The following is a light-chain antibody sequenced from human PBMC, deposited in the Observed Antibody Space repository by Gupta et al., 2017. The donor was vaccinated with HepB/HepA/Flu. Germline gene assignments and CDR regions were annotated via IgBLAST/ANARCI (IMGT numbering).Light chain of an antibody. CDR1: SSNTGSNT. CDR3: AAWDDSLNGPV. V-gene: IGLV1-44*01. Sequence: QSVLTQPPSASGTPAQRVTISCSGSSSNTGSNTVNWYQQLPGTAPKLLIYRNDQRPSGVPDRFSGSKSGTSASLAISGLQSEDEADYYCAAWDDSLNGPVFGGGTKVTVL. CDR2: RND. J-gene: IGLJ3*02.